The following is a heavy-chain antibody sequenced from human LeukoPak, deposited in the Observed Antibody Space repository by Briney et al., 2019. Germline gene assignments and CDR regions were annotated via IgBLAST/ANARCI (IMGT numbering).Heavy chain of an antibody. J-gene: IGHJ6*03. CDR2: ISGSGGST. D-gene: IGHD2-8*01. Sequence: GGTLRLSCAASGFTFSSYGMSWVRQAPGKGLEWVSAISGSGGSTYYADSVKGRFTISRDNSKNTLYLQMNSQRAEDTAVYYCAKTFQWYYMDVWGKGTTVTISS. CDR1: GFTFSSYG. V-gene: IGHV3-23*01. CDR3: AKTFQWYYMDV.